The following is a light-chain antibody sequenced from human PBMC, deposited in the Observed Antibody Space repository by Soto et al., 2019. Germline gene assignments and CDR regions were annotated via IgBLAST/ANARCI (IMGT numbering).Light chain of an antibody. Sequence: EIVMTQSPGTLSLSPGGRATLSCRASQSISNTYLSWYQQKPGQAPRLLIYGASTRATGIPAGFSSSGSGTDFTLTISSLQPEDFAVYYCHQDYDLPLTFGGGTKVDI. V-gene: IGKV3D-7*01. CDR1: QSISNTY. J-gene: IGKJ4*01. CDR3: HQDYDLPLT. CDR2: GAS.